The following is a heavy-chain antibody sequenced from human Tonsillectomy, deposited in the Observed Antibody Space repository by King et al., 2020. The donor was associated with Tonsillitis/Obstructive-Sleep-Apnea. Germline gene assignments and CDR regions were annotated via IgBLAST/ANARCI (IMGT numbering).Heavy chain of an antibody. CDR3: ANAKIQLWLNPLYYYGMDF. CDR1: GGSISSSSYY. D-gene: IGHD5-18*01. Sequence: QLQESGPGLVKPSETLSLTCTVSGGSISSSSYYWGWIRQPPGKGLEWIGSIYYSGSTYYNPSLKSRVTISVDTSKNQFSLKLSTVTAADTAVYYCANAKIQLWLNPLYYYGMDFWGQGTTVTVSS. V-gene: IGHV4-39*01. J-gene: IGHJ6*02. CDR2: IYYSGST.